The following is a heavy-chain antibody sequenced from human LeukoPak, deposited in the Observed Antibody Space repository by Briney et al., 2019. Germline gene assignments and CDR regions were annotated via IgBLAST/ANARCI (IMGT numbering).Heavy chain of an antibody. V-gene: IGHV4-59*01. D-gene: IGHD1-1*01. CDR3: ARGTVQMGMGERYFDN. J-gene: IGHJ4*02. CDR2: IYYSGST. Sequence: SETLSLTCTVSGGSISTYYWSWIRQPPGKGLEWIGYIYYSGSTNYNPSLKSRITISVDTSRNQFSLSLSSVTAADTAVYYCARGTVQMGMGERYFDNWGQGTLVTVSP. CDR1: GGSISTYY.